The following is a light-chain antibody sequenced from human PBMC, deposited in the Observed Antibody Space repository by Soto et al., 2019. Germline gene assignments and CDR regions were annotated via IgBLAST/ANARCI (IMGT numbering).Light chain of an antibody. CDR1: QSLVYSDGNTY. V-gene: IGKV2-30*01. J-gene: IGKJ1*01. Sequence: DVVMTQSPLSLPVTLGQPASISCRSSQSLVYSDGNTYLNWFQQRPGQSPRRLIYGVSNRDSGVPDRFSGSGSGTEFTLTISSLQSEDFAVYYCQKYNNWQWTFGQGTKVDIK. CDR3: QKYNNWQWT. CDR2: GVS.